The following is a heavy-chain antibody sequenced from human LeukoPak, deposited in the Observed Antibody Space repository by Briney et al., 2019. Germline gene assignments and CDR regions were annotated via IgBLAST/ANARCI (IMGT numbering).Heavy chain of an antibody. Sequence: QPGGSLRLSCAASGFTVSSNYMSWVRQAPGKGLEWVSVIYSGGSTYYADSVKGRFTLSRDSSKNTLSLQMNSLRAEDTAVYYCAREPQGDSSGYDAFDVWGQGTLVTVSS. V-gene: IGHV3-66*01. CDR3: AREPQGDSSGYDAFDV. D-gene: IGHD3-22*01. J-gene: IGHJ3*01. CDR2: IYSGGST. CDR1: GFTVSSNY.